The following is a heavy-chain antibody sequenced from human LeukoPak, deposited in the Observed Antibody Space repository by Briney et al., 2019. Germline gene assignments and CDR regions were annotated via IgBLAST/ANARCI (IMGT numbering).Heavy chain of an antibody. CDR1: GGSISSYY. D-gene: IGHD3-10*01. CDR3: ARQGVVRGVNYYYMDV. J-gene: IGHJ6*03. CDR2: IYTSGST. V-gene: IGHV4-4*09. Sequence: SETLSLTCTVSGGSISSYYWSWIRQPPGKGLEWIGYIYTSGSTNYNPSLKSRVTISVDTSKNQFSLKLSSVTAADTAVYYCARQGVVRGVNYYYMDVWGKGTTVTVSS.